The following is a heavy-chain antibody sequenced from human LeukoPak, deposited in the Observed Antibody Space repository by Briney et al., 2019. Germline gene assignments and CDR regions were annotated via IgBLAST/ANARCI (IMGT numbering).Heavy chain of an antibody. CDR2: ISGSGGST. D-gene: IGHD6-19*01. V-gene: IGHV3-23*01. CDR3: AKDRGSSGGDYFDY. Sequence: GGSLRLSCAASGFTFSSYAMSWVRQAPGKGLEWVSAISGSGGSTYYADSVKGRFTISRDNSKNTLYLQMNSLRAEDTAIHYCAKDRGSSGGDYFDYWGQGTLVTVSS. CDR1: GFTFSSYA. J-gene: IGHJ4*02.